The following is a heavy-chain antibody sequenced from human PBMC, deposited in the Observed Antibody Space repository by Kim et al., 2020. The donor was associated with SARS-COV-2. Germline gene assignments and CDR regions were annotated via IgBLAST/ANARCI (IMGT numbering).Heavy chain of an antibody. CDR1: GFTFDDYA. Sequence: GGSLRLSCAASGFTFDDYAMHWVRQAPGKGLEWVSLISGDGGSTYYADSVKGRFTISRDNSKNSLYLQMNSLRTEDTALYYCAKAGITMVRGVIAELVFLDYWGQGTLVTVSS. CDR3: AKAGITMVRGVIAELVFLDY. V-gene: IGHV3-43*02. J-gene: IGHJ4*02. CDR2: ISGDGGST. D-gene: IGHD3-10*01.